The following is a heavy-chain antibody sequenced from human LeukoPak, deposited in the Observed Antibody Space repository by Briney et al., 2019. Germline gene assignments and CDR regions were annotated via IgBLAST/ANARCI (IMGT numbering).Heavy chain of an antibody. CDR1: GGPLNTYV. J-gene: IGHJ4*02. V-gene: IGHV1-69*06. D-gene: IGHD3-9*01. CDR3: TMGPTASLGRPFER. Sequence: SVKVSCKASGGPLNTYVIDWVRQAPGHGLEWMGRIIPLFGAPSYAQRFQGNVTISADKSADTTYMELTRLTSEDTAVYYCTMGPTASLGRPFERWGQGTLVTVSS. CDR2: IIPLFGAP.